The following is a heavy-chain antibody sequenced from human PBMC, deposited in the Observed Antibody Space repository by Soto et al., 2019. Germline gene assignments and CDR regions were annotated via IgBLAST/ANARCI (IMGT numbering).Heavy chain of an antibody. CDR1: GYTFTSYG. V-gene: IGHV1-18*01. CDR2: ISAYNGNT. Sequence: QVQLVQSGAEVKKPGASVKVSCKASGYTFTSYGISWVRQAPGQGLEWMGWISAYNGNTNYAQKLQGRVTMTTDTYTHTAXMEMRSLRSDDTAVYYCARDPYYDYVWGSPTGMDVWGQGTTVTVSS. D-gene: IGHD3-16*01. J-gene: IGHJ6*02. CDR3: ARDPYYDYVWGSPTGMDV.